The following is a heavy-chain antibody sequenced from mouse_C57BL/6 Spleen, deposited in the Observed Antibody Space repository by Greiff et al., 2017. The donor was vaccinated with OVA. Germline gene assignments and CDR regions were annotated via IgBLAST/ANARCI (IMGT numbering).Heavy chain of an antibody. D-gene: IGHD1-1*01. J-gene: IGHJ3*01. CDR2: ISDGGSYT. Sequence: EVHLVESGGGLVKPGGSLKLSCAASGFTFSSYAMSWVRQTPEKRLEWVATISDGGSYTYYPDNVKGRFTISRDNAKNNLYLQMSHLKSEDTAMYYCAGFYGSSSAWFAYWGQGTLVTVSA. V-gene: IGHV5-4*01. CDR1: GFTFSSYA. CDR3: AGFYGSSSAWFAY.